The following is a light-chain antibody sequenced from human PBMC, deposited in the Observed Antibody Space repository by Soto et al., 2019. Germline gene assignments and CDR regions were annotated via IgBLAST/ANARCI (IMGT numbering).Light chain of an antibody. CDR1: QSVSSY. V-gene: IGKV3-11*01. Sequence: EIVLTQSPANLSLSPGERATLSCRASQSVSSYLAWYQQKPGQAPRLLIYDASNRATGIPARFSGSGSGTDFTLTISSLEPEDFAVYYCQQRSNWPFSITFGQGTRLEIK. J-gene: IGKJ5*01. CDR3: QQRSNWPFSIT. CDR2: DAS.